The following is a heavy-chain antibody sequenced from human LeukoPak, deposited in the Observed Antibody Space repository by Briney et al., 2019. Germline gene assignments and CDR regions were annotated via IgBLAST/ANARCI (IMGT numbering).Heavy chain of an antibody. V-gene: IGHV4-59*01. CDR3: AREAPYYYMDV. CDR2: IYYSGST. CDR1: GVSISSYY. Sequence: TSETLSLTCTVSGVSISSYYWSWIRQPPGKGLEWIGYIYYSGSTNYNPSLKSRVTISVDTSKNQFSLKLSSVTAADTAVYYCAREAPYYYMDVWGKGTTVTVSS. J-gene: IGHJ6*03.